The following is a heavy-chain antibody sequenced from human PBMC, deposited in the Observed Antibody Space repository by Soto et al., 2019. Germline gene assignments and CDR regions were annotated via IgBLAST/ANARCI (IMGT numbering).Heavy chain of an antibody. CDR1: GFTVSSDS. CDR3: ARHYSAMGV. CDR2: IYSDNNT. V-gene: IGHV3-53*02. J-gene: IGHJ6*02. Sequence: EVPMVETGRDLIQPGGSLRLSCAASGFTVSSDSMTCVRQAPGKGLEWISIIYSDNNTDYADSVKGRFSISRDTSKNILYLQMNSLRAEDTAEYYCARHYSAMGVWGQGTTVTVSS.